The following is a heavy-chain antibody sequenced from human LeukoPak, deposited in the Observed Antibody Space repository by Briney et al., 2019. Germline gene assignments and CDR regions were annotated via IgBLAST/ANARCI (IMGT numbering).Heavy chain of an antibody. CDR3: APSGG. CDR2: IKQDGSEK. D-gene: IGHD6-19*01. J-gene: IGHJ4*02. V-gene: IGHV3-7*05. Sequence: QPGRSLRLSCAASGFTFSYYWMNWVRQAPGKGLEWVANIKQDGSEKNYVDSVKGRFTISRDNAKNSLYLQMNSLRAEDTAVYYCAPSGGWGQGSLVTVSS. CDR1: GFTFSYYW.